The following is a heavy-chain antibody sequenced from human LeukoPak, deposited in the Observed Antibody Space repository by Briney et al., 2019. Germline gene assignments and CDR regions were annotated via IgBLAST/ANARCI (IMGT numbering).Heavy chain of an antibody. CDR3: ARGRRISHSSGWYVRS. CDR1: GGSVSSGGYY. Sequence: SETLSLSCTVSGGSVSSGGYYWNWIRQPPGKGLEWIGYISYSGNTNYNPSLKSRATISVDTSKNQFSLKLSSVTAADTAVYYCARGRRISHSSGWYVRSWGQGTLVTVSS. V-gene: IGHV4-61*08. CDR2: ISYSGNT. D-gene: IGHD6-19*01. J-gene: IGHJ4*02.